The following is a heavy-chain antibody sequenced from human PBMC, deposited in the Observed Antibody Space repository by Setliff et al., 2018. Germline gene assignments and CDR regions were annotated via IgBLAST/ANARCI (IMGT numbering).Heavy chain of an antibody. J-gene: IGHJ4*02. CDR3: ARWTARAVDY. V-gene: IGHV3-7*03. CDR1: GFTFSNHW. CDR2: IKQDGSDK. D-gene: IGHD6-6*01. Sequence: GGSLRLSCAASGFTFSNHWMTWVRQAPGKGLEWVANIKQDGSDKYYVGSVKGRFTISRYNAKNSLYLQMSSLRAEDTAVYYCARWTARAVDYWGQGTLVTSPQ.